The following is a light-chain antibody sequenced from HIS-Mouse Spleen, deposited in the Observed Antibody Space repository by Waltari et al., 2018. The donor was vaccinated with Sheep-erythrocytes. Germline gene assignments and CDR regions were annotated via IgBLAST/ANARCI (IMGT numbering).Light chain of an antibody. V-gene: IGLV2-11*01. Sequence: QSALTQPRSVSGSPGQSVTISCTGTSSDVGGYNYVSWYQQHPGKAPKLMIYDVSKRPSGVPDRFSGSKSGNPASLTIAGLQAEDEADYYCCSDAGSYNHVFATGTKVTVL. CDR2: DVS. CDR1: SSDVGGYNY. J-gene: IGLJ1*01. CDR3: CSDAGSYNHV.